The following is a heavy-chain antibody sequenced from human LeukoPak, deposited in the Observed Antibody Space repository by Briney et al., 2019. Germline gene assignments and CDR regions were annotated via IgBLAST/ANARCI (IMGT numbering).Heavy chain of an antibody. V-gene: IGHV4-4*07. CDR3: ARDGPYGSGSYYIPLNWFDP. CDR2: IYTSGST. J-gene: IGHJ5*02. D-gene: IGHD3-10*01. Sequence: SETLSLTCTVSGGSISSYYWSWIRQPAGKGLEWIGRIYTSGSTNYNPSLKSRVTMSVDTSKNQFSLKLSSVTAADTAVYYCARDGPYGSGSYYIPLNWFDPWGQGTLVTVSS. CDR1: GGSISSYY.